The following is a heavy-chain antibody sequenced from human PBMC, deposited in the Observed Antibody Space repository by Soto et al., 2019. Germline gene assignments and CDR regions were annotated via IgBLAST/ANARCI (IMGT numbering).Heavy chain of an antibody. Sequence: GASVKVSCKASGYTFTNNDVTWVRQATGQGLEWMGWMNPGSGDTGYAQKFQGRVTMTRNISIATAYLQWGSLRASDTAMYYCARASWKFVDPYHFDNWGQGTLVTVSS. CDR3: ARASWKFVDPYHFDN. CDR2: MNPGSGDT. D-gene: IGHD2-21*01. J-gene: IGHJ4*02. V-gene: IGHV1-8*01. CDR1: GYTFTNND.